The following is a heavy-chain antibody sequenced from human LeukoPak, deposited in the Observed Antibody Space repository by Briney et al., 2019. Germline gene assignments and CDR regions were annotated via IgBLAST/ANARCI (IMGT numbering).Heavy chain of an antibody. CDR1: GFAVSSNY. V-gene: IGHV3-53*01. Sequence: GGSLRLSCAASGFAVSSNYMTWVRQAPGKGLEWVSFIYTGGSTYYADSVKGRFTISRDNAKNSLYLQMNSLRAEDTAVYYCAREGARSGYWGQGTLVTVSS. CDR2: IYTGGST. J-gene: IGHJ4*02. CDR3: AREGARSGY. D-gene: IGHD3-10*01.